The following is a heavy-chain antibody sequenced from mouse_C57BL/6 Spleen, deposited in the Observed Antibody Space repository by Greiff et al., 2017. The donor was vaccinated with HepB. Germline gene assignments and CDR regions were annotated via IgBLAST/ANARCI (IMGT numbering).Heavy chain of an antibody. CDR1: GYAFSSYW. D-gene: IGHD2-5*01. Sequence: QVQLKESGAELVKPGASVKISCKASGYAFSSYWMNWVKQRPGKGLEWIGQIYPGDGDTNYNGKFKGKATLTADKSSSTAYMQLSGLTSEDSAVYFCARMDSNLFAYWGQGTLVTVSA. CDR2: IYPGDGDT. V-gene: IGHV1-80*01. J-gene: IGHJ3*01. CDR3: ARMDSNLFAY.